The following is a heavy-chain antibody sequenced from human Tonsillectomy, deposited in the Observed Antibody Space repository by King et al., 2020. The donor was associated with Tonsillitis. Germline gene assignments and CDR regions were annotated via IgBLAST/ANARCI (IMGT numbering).Heavy chain of an antibody. V-gene: IGHV3-15*07. CDR3: TTDPSTFGGVIVPYFDY. CDR2: IKSKTDGGTT. CDR1: GFTFSNAW. J-gene: IGHJ4*02. Sequence: VQLVESGGGLVKPGGSLRLSCAASGFTFSNAWMNWVRQAPGKGLEWVGRIKSKTDGGTTDYAAPVKGRFTISRADSKNTLYLQMNSLKTEDTAVYYCTTDPSTFGGVIVPYFDYWGQGTLVTVSS. D-gene: IGHD3-16*02.